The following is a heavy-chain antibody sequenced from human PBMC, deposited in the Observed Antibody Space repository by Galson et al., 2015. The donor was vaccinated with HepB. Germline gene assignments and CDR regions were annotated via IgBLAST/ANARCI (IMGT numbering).Heavy chain of an antibody. CDR3: ARLKEGP. J-gene: IGHJ5*02. CDR1: RYSFTNYW. Sequence: QSGAEVKKPGESLKISCKGSRYSFTNYWIGWVRQMPGKGPEWMGIIYPTNSEIRYSPSFQGQVTISADTSISTAYLQWDSLKASDTAIYYCARLKEGPWGQGTLVTVSS. V-gene: IGHV5-51*01. CDR2: IYPTNSEI.